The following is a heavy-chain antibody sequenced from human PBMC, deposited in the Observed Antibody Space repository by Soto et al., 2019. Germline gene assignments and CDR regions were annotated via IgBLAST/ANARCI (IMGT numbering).Heavy chain of an antibody. CDR1: GYTFTGYY. V-gene: IGHV1-2*04. CDR3: ARGYSSSWPSAVWDY. Sequence: GASVKVSCKASGYTFTGYYMHWVRQAPGQGLEWMGWINPNSGGTNYAQKFQGWVTMTRDTSISTAYMELSRLRSDDTAVYYCARGYSSSWPSAVWDYWGQGTLVTVSS. CDR2: INPNSGGT. D-gene: IGHD6-13*01. J-gene: IGHJ4*02.